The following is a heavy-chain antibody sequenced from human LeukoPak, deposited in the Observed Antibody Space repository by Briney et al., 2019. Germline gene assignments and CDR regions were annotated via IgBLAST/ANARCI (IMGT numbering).Heavy chain of an antibody. CDR3: ARDGGYSGYDSLLGY. CDR2: INWNGGST. CDR1: GFTFDDYG. J-gene: IGHJ4*02. Sequence: PGGSLRLSCAASGFTFDDYGMSWLRQAPGKGLEWVSGINWNGGSTGYADSVKGRFTISRDNAKNSLYLQMNSLRAEDTAVYYCARDGGYSGYDSLLGYWGQGTLVTVSS. V-gene: IGHV3-20*04. D-gene: IGHD5-12*01.